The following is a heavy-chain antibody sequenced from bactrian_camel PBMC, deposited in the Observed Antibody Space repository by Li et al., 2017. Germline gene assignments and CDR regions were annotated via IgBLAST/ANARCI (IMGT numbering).Heavy chain of an antibody. CDR1: GYTYSSYC. J-gene: IGHJ4*01. Sequence: HVQLVESGGGSVQAGGSLGLSCAASGYTYSSYCMGWFRQAPGKEREGVATIDSDGRTRYADSVKGRFTISRDDDQNILYLQMNNLQSEDSALYYCAASYNSWYPEIGYWGQGTQVTVS. CDR2: IDSDGRT. CDR3: AASYNSWYPEIGY. V-gene: IGHV3S1*01. D-gene: IGHD6*01.